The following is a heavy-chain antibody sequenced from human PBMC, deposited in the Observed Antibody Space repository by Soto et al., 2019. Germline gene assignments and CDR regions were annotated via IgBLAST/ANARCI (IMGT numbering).Heavy chain of an antibody. J-gene: IGHJ4*02. CDR3: AKHPWFGEFDY. Sequence: EVQLLESGGGLVQPGGSLRLSCAASGFTFSSYAMSWVRQAPGKGLEWVSAISGSGGSTYYADSVQGRFTISRDNSKNTLDLQMDSLRAEDTAVYDCAKHPWFGEFDYWGQGTLVTVSS. CDR1: GFTFSSYA. V-gene: IGHV3-23*01. CDR2: ISGSGGST. D-gene: IGHD3-10*01.